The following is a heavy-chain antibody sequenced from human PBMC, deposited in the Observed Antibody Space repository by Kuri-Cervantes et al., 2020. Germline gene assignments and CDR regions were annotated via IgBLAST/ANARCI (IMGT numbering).Heavy chain of an antibody. Sequence: GESLKISCVASTFTFSSYWMHWVRQAPGKGLVWVSSISSSSSYIYYADSVKGRFTISRDNAKNSLYLQMNSLRAEDTAVYYCARMPHIVGATPVYYYYGMDVWGQGTTVTVSS. CDR3: ARMPHIVGATPVYYYYGMDV. CDR1: TFTFSSYW. CDR2: ISSSSSYI. V-gene: IGHV3-21*01. J-gene: IGHJ6*02. D-gene: IGHD1-26*01.